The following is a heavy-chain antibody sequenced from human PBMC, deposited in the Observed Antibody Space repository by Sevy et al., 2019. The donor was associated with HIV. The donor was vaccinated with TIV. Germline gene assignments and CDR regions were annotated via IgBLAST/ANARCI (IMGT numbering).Heavy chain of an antibody. CDR2: IYYSGST. D-gene: IGHD3-3*01. J-gene: IGHJ4*02. Sequence: SDTLSLTCTVSGGSISSGGYYWSWIRQHPGKGLEWIGYIYYSGSTYYNPSLKSRVTISVDTSKNQFSLKLSSVTAADTAVYYCARGIAIFGVVYFDYWGQGTLVTVSS. V-gene: IGHV4-31*03. CDR1: GGSISSGGYY. CDR3: ARGIAIFGVVYFDY.